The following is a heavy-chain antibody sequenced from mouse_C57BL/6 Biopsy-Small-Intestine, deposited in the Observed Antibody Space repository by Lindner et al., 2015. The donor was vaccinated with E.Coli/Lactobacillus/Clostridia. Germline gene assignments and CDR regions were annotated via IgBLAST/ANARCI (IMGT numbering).Heavy chain of an antibody. CDR2: ISGHNGNT. Sequence: SVKVSCKASGYTFTIYGMSWVRQAPGQGLEWMGWISGHNGNTDYAQKFQGRVTMTTDTSTSTAYMELSSLRSDDTAVYYCARLQLGRLPDYWGQGTLVTVSS. J-gene: IGHJ4*01. CDR3: ARLQLGRLPDY. V-gene: IGHV1S55*01. D-gene: IGHD4-1*02. CDR1: GYTFTIYG.